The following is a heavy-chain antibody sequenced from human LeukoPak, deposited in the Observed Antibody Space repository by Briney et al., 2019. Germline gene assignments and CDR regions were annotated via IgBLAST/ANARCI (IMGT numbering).Heavy chain of an antibody. CDR1: GGSLSGYY. V-gene: IGHV4-34*01. D-gene: IGHD6-13*01. J-gene: IGHJ5*02. CDR2: INHSGST. Sequence: PSETLSLTCAVYGGSLSGYYWSWIRQPPGKGLEWIGEINHSGSTNYNPSLKSRVTISVDTSKNQFSLKLSSVTAADTAVYYCARPRAYSSSWYHVDPWGQGTLVTVSS. CDR3: ARPRAYSSSWYHVDP.